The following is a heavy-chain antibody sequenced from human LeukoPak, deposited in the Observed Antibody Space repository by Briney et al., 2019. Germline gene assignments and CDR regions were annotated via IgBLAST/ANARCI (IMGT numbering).Heavy chain of an antibody. V-gene: IGHV4-34*01. CDR3: ASSFSYYGSGSYYNWFDP. Sequence: SETLSLTCAVYGGSFSGYYWSWIRQPPGKGLEWIGEINHSGSTNYNPSLKSRVTISVDTSKNQFSLKLSSVTAADTAVYYCASSFSYYGSGSYYNWFDPWGQGTLVTVSS. J-gene: IGHJ5*02. CDR2: INHSGST. D-gene: IGHD3-10*01. CDR1: GGSFSGYY.